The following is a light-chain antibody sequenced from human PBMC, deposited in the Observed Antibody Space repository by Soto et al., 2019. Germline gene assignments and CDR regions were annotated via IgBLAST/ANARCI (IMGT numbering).Light chain of an antibody. CDR2: AAS. CDR3: RHYINSQWT. J-gene: IGKJ1*01. Sequence: EIVLTQSPGTLSLSPGERATLPCRPSQSVSSTYLDWYQQKPGQAPRLLIYAASSRATGIPDRFSGGASATDFTLTISRLEPEDFAVYYCRHYINSQWTFGQGTKVEIK. V-gene: IGKV3-20*01. CDR1: QSVSSTY.